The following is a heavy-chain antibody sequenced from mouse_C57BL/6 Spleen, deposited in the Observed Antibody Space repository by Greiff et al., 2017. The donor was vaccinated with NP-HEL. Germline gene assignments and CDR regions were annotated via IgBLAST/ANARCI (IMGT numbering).Heavy chain of an antibody. J-gene: IGHJ2*01. V-gene: IGHV5-17*01. CDR3: ATAYYSKKRYFDY. CDR2: ISSGSSTI. D-gene: IGHD2-5*01. Sequence: EVKLVESGGGLVKPGGSLKLSCAASGFTFSDYGMHWVRQAPEKGLEWVAYISSGSSTIYYADTVKGRFTISRDNAKNTLFLQMTSLRSEDTAMYYWATAYYSKKRYFDYWGQGTTLTVSS. CDR1: GFTFSDYG.